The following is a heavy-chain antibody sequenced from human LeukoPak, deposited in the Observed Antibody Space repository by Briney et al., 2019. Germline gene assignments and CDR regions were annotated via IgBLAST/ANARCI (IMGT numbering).Heavy chain of an antibody. V-gene: IGHV4-59*01. Sequence: PSETLSLTXTVSGGSISSYYWSWIRQPPGKGLEWIGYIYYSGSTNYNPSLKSRVTISVDTSKNQFSLKLSSVTAADTAVYYCARAAGYSSSWYWGNFDYWGQGTLVTVSS. J-gene: IGHJ4*02. CDR3: ARAAGYSSSWYWGNFDY. D-gene: IGHD6-13*01. CDR1: GGSISSYY. CDR2: IYYSGST.